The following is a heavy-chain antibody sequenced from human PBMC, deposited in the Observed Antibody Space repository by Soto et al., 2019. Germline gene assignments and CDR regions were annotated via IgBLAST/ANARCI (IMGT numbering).Heavy chain of an antibody. Sequence: GGSLRLSCAASGFNFGFFGMHWVRQAPGKGLEWLSVLSYEGSEEYYADSVRGRFTISRDNSKNTLFLQMDSLRVDDTGVYYCAXTRRSSLLELAGPGFEYWGQGTLVTVSS. CDR2: LSYEGSEE. J-gene: IGHJ4*02. CDR1: GFNFGFFG. CDR3: AXTRRSSLLELAGPGFEY. V-gene: IGHV3-30*03. D-gene: IGHD6-19*01.